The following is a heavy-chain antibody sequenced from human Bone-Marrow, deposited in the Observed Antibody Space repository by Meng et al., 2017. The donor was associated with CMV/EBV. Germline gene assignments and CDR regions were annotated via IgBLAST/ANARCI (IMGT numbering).Heavy chain of an antibody. D-gene: IGHD2-21*02. J-gene: IGHJ6*02. V-gene: IGHV3-48*03. CDR1: GFTFSSYE. CDR2: ISSSGSTI. Sequence: GESLKISCAASGFTFSSYEMNWVRQAPGKGLEWVSYISSSGSTIYYADSVKGRFTISRDNAKNSLYLQMNSLRAEDTAVYYCASHPSDYYYYYGMDVWGQGTMVTVSS. CDR3: ASHPSDYYYYYGMDV.